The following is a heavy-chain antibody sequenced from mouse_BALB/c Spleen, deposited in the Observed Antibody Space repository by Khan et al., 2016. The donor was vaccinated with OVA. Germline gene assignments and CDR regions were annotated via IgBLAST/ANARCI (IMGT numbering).Heavy chain of an antibody. CDR3: AREGYDGNNRAWFAY. V-gene: IGHV1S56*01. CDR1: GYTFTSYY. J-gene: IGHJ3*01. Sequence: VQLQESGPELVKPGTSVRISCKASGYTFTSYYLYWVKQRPGQGLEWIGWIYPGNINTEYNEKFKGKATLTADKSSSTSYMHLTSLTSEDSAVYFCAREGYDGNNRAWFAYWGQGTLVTVSA. CDR2: IYPGNINT. D-gene: IGHD2-1*01.